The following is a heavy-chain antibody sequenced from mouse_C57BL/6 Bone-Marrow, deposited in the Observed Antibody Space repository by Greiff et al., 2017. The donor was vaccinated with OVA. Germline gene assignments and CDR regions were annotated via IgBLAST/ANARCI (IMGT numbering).Heavy chain of an antibody. Sequence: EVHLVESGGGLVKPGGSLKLSCAASGFTFSSYAMSWVRQTPEKRLEWVATISDGGSYTYYPDNVKGRFTISRDNAKNNLYLQMSHLKSEDTAMYYCAREGGSSYHYAMDYWGQGTSVTVSS. J-gene: IGHJ4*01. D-gene: IGHD1-1*01. V-gene: IGHV5-4*01. CDR3: AREGGSSYHYAMDY. CDR1: GFTFSSYA. CDR2: ISDGGSYT.